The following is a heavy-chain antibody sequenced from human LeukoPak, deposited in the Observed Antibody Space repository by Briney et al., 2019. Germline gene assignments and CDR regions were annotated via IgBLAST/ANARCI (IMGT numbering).Heavy chain of an antibody. CDR1: GYTFTGYY. Sequence: ASVKVSCKASGYTFTGYYMHWVRQAPGQGLEWMGRINPNSGGTNYAQKFQGRVTMTRDTSISTAYMELSRLRSDDTAVYYCATDDGSSDNWFNPWGQGTLVTVSS. J-gene: IGHJ5*02. D-gene: IGHD6-6*01. CDR3: ATDDGSSDNWFNP. V-gene: IGHV1-2*06. CDR2: INPNSGGT.